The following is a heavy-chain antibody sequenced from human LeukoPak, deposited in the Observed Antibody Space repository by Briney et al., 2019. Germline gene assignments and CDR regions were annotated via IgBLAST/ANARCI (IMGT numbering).Heavy chain of an antibody. D-gene: IGHD3-22*01. V-gene: IGHV3-30-3*01. CDR3: AREDSNGYYYGY. Sequence: GGSLRLSCAASGFTFSNYVMYWVRQAPGKGLEWVAVISYDGSNKYYADSVKGRFTISRDNSKNTLYLQMNSLRAEDTAVYYCAREDSNGYYYGYWGQGTLVTVSS. CDR2: ISYDGSNK. CDR1: GFTFSNYV. J-gene: IGHJ4*02.